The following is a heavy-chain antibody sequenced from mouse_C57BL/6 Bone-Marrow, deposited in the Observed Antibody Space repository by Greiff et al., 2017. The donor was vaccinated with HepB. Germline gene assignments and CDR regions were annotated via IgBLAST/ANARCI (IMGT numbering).Heavy chain of an antibody. V-gene: IGHV1-85*01. CDR3: GRRGDYYGSSYDFDV. CDR2: IYPRDGST. J-gene: IGHJ1*03. Sequence: VQLQESGPELVKPGASVKLSCKASGYTFTSYDINWVKQRPGQGLEWIGWIYPRDGSTKYKEKFKGKATLTVDTSSSTAYMELHSLTSEDAAVYFCGRRGDYYGSSYDFDVWGTGTTVTVSS. D-gene: IGHD1-1*01. CDR1: GYTFTSYD.